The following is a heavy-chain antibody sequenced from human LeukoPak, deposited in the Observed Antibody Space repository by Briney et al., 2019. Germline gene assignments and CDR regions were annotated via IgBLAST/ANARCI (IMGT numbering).Heavy chain of an antibody. CDR2: INEDGSKK. CDR3: ARDLEAMIVGIFGFDI. CDR1: GFTLSSYW. V-gene: IGHV3-7*01. J-gene: IGHJ3*02. Sequence: GGSLRLSCAASGFTLSSYWTSWVRQAPGMGLEWVANINEDGSKKFYVDSVKGRFTISRDNAKNSLYLQMNSLRAEDTAVYYCARDLEAMIVGIFGFDIWGQGTMVTVSS. D-gene: IGHD3-22*01.